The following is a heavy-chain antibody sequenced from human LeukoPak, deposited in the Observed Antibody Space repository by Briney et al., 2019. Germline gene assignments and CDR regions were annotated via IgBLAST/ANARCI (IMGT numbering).Heavy chain of an antibody. CDR2: IYTGDTP. CDR3: ASSLSGDFWSGYYNYYGMDV. V-gene: IGHV3-53*01. Sequence: GGSLRLSCVASGVTVSSNFITWVRQAPGKGLEWVSIIYTGDTPRYADSVKGRFTISRDNSKNTLYLQMNSLRAEDTAVYYCASSLSGDFWSGYYNYYGMDVWGQGTTVTVSS. CDR1: GVTVSSNF. J-gene: IGHJ6*02. D-gene: IGHD3-3*01.